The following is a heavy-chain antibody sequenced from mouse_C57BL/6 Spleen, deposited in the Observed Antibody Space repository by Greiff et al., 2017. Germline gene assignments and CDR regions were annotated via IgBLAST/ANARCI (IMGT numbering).Heavy chain of an antibody. CDR1: GFTFSDYG. CDR3: ARIYGNYEHYAMDY. D-gene: IGHD2-1*01. CDR2: ISRGSSTI. V-gene: IGHV5-17*01. Sequence: EVQLVESGGGLVKPGGSLKLSCAASGFTFSDYGMHWVRQAPEKGLEWVAYISRGSSTIYYADTVKGRFTISRDNAKNTLFLQMTSLRSEDTAMYYCARIYGNYEHYAMDYWGQGTSVTVSS. J-gene: IGHJ4*01.